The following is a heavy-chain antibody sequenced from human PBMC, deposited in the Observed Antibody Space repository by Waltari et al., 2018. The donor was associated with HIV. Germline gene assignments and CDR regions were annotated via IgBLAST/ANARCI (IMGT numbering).Heavy chain of an antibody. D-gene: IGHD2-15*01. Sequence: QVQLQQSGPGLATPSQILSLTCTVSVASIPSGNYYWHWIRQSPGKALEWIGYIHYSGSTFYNPSLQSRVSMSIDRSQNQFFLKLTSVTAADTAVYYCARDQLLSRGDFGVWGQGTMVTVSS. V-gene: IGHV4-30-4*08. CDR3: ARDQLLSRGDFGV. J-gene: IGHJ3*01. CDR1: VASIPSGNYY. CDR2: IHYSGST.